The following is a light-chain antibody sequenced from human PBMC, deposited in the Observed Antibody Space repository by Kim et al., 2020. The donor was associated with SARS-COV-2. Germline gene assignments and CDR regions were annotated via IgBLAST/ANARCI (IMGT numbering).Light chain of an antibody. CDR3: SSYAGSKNVV. J-gene: IGLJ2*01. V-gene: IGLV2-8*01. Sequence: GQSVTISCTGTSSDGGGYNYVSWYQQHPGKAPKLMIYGVSKRPSGVPDRLSGSKSGNTASLTVSGLQAEDEADYYCSSYAGSKNVVFGGGTQLTVL. CDR2: GVS. CDR1: SSDGGGYNY.